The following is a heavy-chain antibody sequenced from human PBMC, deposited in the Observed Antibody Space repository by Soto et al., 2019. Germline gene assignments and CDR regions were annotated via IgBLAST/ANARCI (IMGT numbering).Heavy chain of an antibody. D-gene: IGHD3-3*02. Sequence: EVHLVESGGGLVQPGGSLRLSCAASGFTFSTYWMHWVRQAPGKGLVWVSRINADGTTTTYADSVKGRFTISRDNAKNTLYLQMNSLRAEETAVYFCATVATHSYNWVDPWGQGTLVTISS. J-gene: IGHJ5*02. CDR1: GFTFSTYW. V-gene: IGHV3-74*01. CDR3: ATVATHSYNWVDP. CDR2: INADGTTT.